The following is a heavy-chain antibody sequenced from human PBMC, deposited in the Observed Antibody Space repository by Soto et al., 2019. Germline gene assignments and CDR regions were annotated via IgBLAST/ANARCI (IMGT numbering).Heavy chain of an antibody. V-gene: IGHV1-69*01. CDR2: IVPIFGTF. CDR1: GGTFGRNT. CDR3: ARDLNWALDY. J-gene: IGHJ4*02. D-gene: IGHD7-27*01. Sequence: QVHLVQSAAEVKKPGSSVRVSCTVSGGTFGRNTIVWVRQAPEQGLECMGHIVPIFGTFKYAQKFQGRVTLTADRSTTTAYMDLSSLTSEDTAVYFCARDLNWALDYWGQVTVVTVSS.